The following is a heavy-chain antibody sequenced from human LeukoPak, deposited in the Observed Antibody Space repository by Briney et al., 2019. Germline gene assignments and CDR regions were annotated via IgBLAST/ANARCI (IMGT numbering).Heavy chain of an antibody. Sequence: PGGSLRLSCAASGFTFSSYAMHWVRQAPGKGLEWVAVISYDGSNKYYADSVKGRFTISRDNSKNTLYLQINSLRAEDTAVYYCARGGIVVVTAIIDYYYYGMDVWGQGTTVTVSS. CDR1: GFTFSSYA. J-gene: IGHJ6*02. CDR3: ARGGIVVVTAIIDYYYYGMDV. CDR2: ISYDGSNK. D-gene: IGHD2-21*02. V-gene: IGHV3-30-3*01.